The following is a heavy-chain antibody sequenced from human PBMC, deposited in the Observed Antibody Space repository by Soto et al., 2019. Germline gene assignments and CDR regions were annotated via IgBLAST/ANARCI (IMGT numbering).Heavy chain of an antibody. CDR3: ARGPPFYCSSTSCRDYYYYYMDV. J-gene: IGHJ6*03. V-gene: IGHV1-8*01. D-gene: IGHD2-2*01. CDR1: GYTFTRYD. Sequence: ASVKVSCKASGYTFTRYDINWVRQATGQGLEWMGWMNPNSGNTGYAQKFQGRVTMTRNTSISTAYMELSSLRSEDTAVYYCARGPPFYCSSTSCRDYYYYYMDVWGKGTTVTVSS. CDR2: MNPNSGNT.